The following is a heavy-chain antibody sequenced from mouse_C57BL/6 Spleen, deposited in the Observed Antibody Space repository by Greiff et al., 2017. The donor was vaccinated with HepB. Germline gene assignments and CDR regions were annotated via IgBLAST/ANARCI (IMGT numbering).Heavy chain of an antibody. V-gene: IGHV1-72*01. D-gene: IGHD2-5*01. CDR1: GYTFTSYW. CDR3: ARSNYSNYGAMDY. Sequence: VQLQQSGAELVKPGASVKLSCKASGYTFTSYWMHWVKQRPGRGLEWIGRIDPNSGGTKYNEKFKSKATLPVDKPSSTAYMQLSSLTSEDSAVYDCARSNYSNYGAMDYWGQGTSVTVSS. CDR2: IDPNSGGT. J-gene: IGHJ4*01.